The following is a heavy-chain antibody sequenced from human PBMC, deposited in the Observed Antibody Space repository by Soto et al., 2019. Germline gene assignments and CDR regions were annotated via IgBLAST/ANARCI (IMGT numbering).Heavy chain of an antibody. CDR1: GASISSGTFY. CDR2: IYYDGST. V-gene: IGHV4-39*01. J-gene: IGHJ3*01. Sequence: PSETLSLTCTVSGASISSGTFYWGWIRQPPGKGLESIANIYYDGSTYYNPSLKSRVTISLDTSKNQFSLKLSSVTAADTAVYYCAAALSGTGAFDFWGQGTTVTVSS. CDR3: AAALSGTGAFDF. D-gene: IGHD6-13*01.